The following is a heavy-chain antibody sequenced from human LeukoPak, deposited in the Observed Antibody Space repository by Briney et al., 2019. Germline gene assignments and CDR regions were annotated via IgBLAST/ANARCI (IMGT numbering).Heavy chain of an antibody. CDR1: GGSISSIGYY. J-gene: IGHJ5*02. D-gene: IGHD3-16*02. Sequence: SETLSLTCTVSGGSISSIGYYWGWIRQPPGKGLEWIGSIYYSGNTYYNLSLKSRVTISVDTSKNQFSLRLSSVTAADTAVYYCARGNDYVWGSYRPPRDNWFDPWGQGTLVTVSS. V-gene: IGHV4-39*01. CDR2: IYYSGNT. CDR3: ARGNDYVWGSYRPPRDNWFDP.